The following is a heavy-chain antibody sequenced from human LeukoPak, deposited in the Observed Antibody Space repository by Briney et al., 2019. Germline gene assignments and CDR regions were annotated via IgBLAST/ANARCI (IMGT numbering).Heavy chain of an antibody. D-gene: IGHD3-22*01. CDR1: DDSFSTHY. V-gene: IGHV3-23*01. Sequence: ETLSLTCSVSDDSFSTHYWTWVRQAPGKGLEWVSAISGSGGSTYYADSVKGRFTISRDNSKNTLYLQMNSLRAEDTAVYYCAKDVRYYYDSSGYFGYWGQGTLVTVSS. CDR2: ISGSGGST. CDR3: AKDVRYYYDSSGYFGY. J-gene: IGHJ4*02.